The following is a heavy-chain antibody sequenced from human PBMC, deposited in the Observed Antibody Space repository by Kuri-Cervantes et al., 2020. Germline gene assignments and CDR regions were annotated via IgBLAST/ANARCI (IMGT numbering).Heavy chain of an antibody. Sequence: AAVKVSCKASGYTFTSYGISWVRQAPGQGLEWMGWISAYNGNTNYAQKLQGRVTMTTDTSTNTAYMELSSLRSEDTAVYYCARGRLRDYSWNVEGHDAYDLWGQGTMVTVSS. CDR1: GYTFTSYG. D-gene: IGHD1-20*01. CDR3: ARGRLRDYSWNVEGHDAYDL. V-gene: IGHV1-18*01. CDR2: ISAYNGNT. J-gene: IGHJ3*01.